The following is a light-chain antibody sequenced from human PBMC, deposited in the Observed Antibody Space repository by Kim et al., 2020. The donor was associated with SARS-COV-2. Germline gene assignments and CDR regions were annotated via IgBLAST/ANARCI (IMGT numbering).Light chain of an antibody. CDR1: SSNIGSNT. CDR3: AAWDDSLNAWV. Sequence: QSVLTQPPSASGTPGQRVTISCSGSSSNIGSNTVSWYQQLPGTGPKLLIYSNNQRPSGVPDRFSGSKSATSASLAISGLQSEDEAAYFCAAWDDSLNAWVFGGGTQLTVL. J-gene: IGLJ3*02. V-gene: IGLV1-44*01. CDR2: SNN.